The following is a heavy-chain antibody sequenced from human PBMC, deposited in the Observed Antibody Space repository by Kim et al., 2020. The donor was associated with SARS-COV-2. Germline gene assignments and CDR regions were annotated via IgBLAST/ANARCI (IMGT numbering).Heavy chain of an antibody. V-gene: IGHV3-33*01. CDR3: ARDRWVYGSGSYYSLYYYYGMDV. J-gene: IGHJ6*02. CDR2: IWYDGSNK. D-gene: IGHD3-10*01. CDR1: GFTFSSYG. Sequence: GGSLRLSCAASGFTFSSYGMHWVRQAPGKGLEWVAVIWYDGSNKYYADSVKGRFTISRDNSKNTLYLQMNSLRAEDTAVYYCARDRWVYGSGSYYSLYYYYGMDVWGQGTTVTVSS.